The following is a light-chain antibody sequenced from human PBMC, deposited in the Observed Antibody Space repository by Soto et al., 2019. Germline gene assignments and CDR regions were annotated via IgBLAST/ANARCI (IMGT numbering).Light chain of an antibody. Sequence: SYYLAQPPSVSVSPGQTASITCAGDKLGDKYACWYQQKPGHSPVLVIYQDSKRPSGIPERFSGSNSGNTATLTISGTQAMDEADYYCQAWDSSTYVFGTGTKVTVL. CDR1: KLGDKY. V-gene: IGLV3-1*01. CDR2: QDS. CDR3: QAWDSSTYV. J-gene: IGLJ1*01.